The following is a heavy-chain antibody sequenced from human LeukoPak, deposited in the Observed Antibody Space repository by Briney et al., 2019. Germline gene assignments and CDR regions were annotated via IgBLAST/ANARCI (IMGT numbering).Heavy chain of an antibody. Sequence: GGTLRLSCAASGFTFSSYGMNWVRQAPGKGLEWFASISSSRSSIYYADSVKGRFTISRDNAKNSLYLQMNRLRAEETAVYYCARRMTAHRRGREYWGHGTLVTVSS. V-gene: IGHV3-21*01. CDR3: ARRMTAHRRGREY. CDR2: ISSSRSSI. J-gene: IGHJ4*01. CDR1: GFTFSSYG. D-gene: IGHD2-15*01.